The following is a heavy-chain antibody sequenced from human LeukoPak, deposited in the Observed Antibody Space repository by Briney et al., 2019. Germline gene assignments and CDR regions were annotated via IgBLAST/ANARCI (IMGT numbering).Heavy chain of an antibody. CDR2: IYYSGST. CDR1: GGFISSYY. D-gene: IGHD3-22*01. Sequence: PQTLSPTCTVSGGFISSYYCSWVRQPPGKGLEWIGYIYYSGSTNYNPSLKSRATISVDTSKNQLCLKVTSVTAADTAVYYCARGWGMGHDSSGSDWFDSWGQGTLVTVSS. CDR3: ARGWGMGHDSSGSDWFDS. V-gene: IGHV4-59*01. J-gene: IGHJ5*01.